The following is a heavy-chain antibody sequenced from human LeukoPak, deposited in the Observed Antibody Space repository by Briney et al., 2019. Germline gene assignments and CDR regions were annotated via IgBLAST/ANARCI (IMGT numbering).Heavy chain of an antibody. Sequence: GGSLRLSCAASGFTFSSYAMSWVRQAPGRGLEWGANMNQDGSDKYYVSSVKGRFTISRDNSKNTLYLQMNSLRAEDTAVYYCAKDVWFGELLYDYYYYGMDVWGQGTTVTVSS. CDR1: GFTFSSYA. CDR2: MNQDGSDK. CDR3: AKDVWFGELLYDYYYYGMDV. D-gene: IGHD3-10*01. V-gene: IGHV3-7*03. J-gene: IGHJ6*02.